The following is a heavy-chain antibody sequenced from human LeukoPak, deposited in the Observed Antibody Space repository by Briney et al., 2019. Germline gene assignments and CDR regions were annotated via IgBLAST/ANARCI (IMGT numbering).Heavy chain of an antibody. CDR3: ARVRYSGSYFDY. CDR1: GFTFSSYS. J-gene: IGHJ4*02. Sequence: GGSLRLSCAASGFTFSSYSMNWVRQAPGKGLEWGSSISSSSSYIYYADSVKGRFTITRDNAKNSLYLQMNSLRAEDTAVYYCARVRYSGSYFDYWGQGTLVTVSS. D-gene: IGHD1-26*01. CDR2: ISSSSSYI. V-gene: IGHV3-21*01.